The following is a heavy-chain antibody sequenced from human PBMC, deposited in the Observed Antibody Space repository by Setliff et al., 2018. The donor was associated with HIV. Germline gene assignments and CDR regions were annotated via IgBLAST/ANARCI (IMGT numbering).Heavy chain of an antibody. V-gene: IGHV4-39*07. CDR1: GGSISSSTYF. CDR2: IDYTGRT. CDR3: ATIDGRWAPPQYYFDS. Sequence: SETLSLTCTVSGGSISSSTYFWGWIRQPPGKGLEWIGSIDYTGRTYYNPSLKSRVTMSADTSESQFSLRLTSVTAADSAIYYCATIDGRWAPPQYYFDSWGLGTLVTVSS. D-gene: IGHD1-26*01. J-gene: IGHJ4*02.